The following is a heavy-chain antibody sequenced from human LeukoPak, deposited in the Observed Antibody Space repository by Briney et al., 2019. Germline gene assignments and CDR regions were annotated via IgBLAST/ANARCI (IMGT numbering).Heavy chain of an antibody. CDR1: GFTFSTYG. CDR2: ISYDGGNK. Sequence: GRSLILSCAASGFTFSTYGMHWVRQAPGKGLEWVAVISYDGGNKYFADSVKGRFTISRDNSKNTLYLQMNSLRAEDTAIFYCARVGGASIVAIPTSYFDYWGQGTLVTVSS. D-gene: IGHD5-12*01. J-gene: IGHJ4*02. CDR3: ARVGGASIVAIPTSYFDY. V-gene: IGHV3-30*03.